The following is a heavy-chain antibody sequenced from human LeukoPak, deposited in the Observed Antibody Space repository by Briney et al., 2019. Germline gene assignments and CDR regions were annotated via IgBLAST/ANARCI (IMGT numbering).Heavy chain of an antibody. V-gene: IGHV1-46*01. CDR1: GYTFTSYY. CDR2: IITSAGST. Sequence: ASVNVSCKASGYTFTSYYMHWVRQAPGQGLEWMGLIITSAGSTTYAQNFQGRVTLTRDTSTSTVYMEMSGLRSEDTAVYYCARVEGLTATVTDWGQGTLVTVSS. J-gene: IGHJ4*02. CDR3: ARVEGLTATVTD. D-gene: IGHD5-18*01.